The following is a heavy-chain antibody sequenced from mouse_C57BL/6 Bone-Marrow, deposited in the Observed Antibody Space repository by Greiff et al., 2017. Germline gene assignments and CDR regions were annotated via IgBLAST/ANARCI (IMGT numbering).Heavy chain of an antibody. CDR2: IYPRSGNT. J-gene: IGHJ2*01. V-gene: IGHV1-81*01. CDR1: GYTFTSYG. CDR3: ADYFDY. Sequence: QVQLQQSGAELARPGASVKLSCKASGYTFTSYGISWVKQRTGQGLEWIGEIYPRSGNTYYNEKFKGKATLTADKSSSTAYMELRSLTSEDSAVYFCADYFDYWGQGTTRTVSS.